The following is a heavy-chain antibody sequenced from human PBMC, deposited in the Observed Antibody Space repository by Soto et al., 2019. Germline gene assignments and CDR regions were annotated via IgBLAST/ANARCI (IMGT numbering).Heavy chain of an antibody. CDR1: GYTFTSYG. J-gene: IGHJ4*02. D-gene: IGHD2-15*01. V-gene: IGHV1-18*01. CDR2: ISAYNGNT. Sequence: ASVKVSCKASGYTFTSYGISCVRQAPGQGLEWMGWISAYNGNTNYAQKLQGRVTMTTDTSTSTAYMELRSLRSDDTAVYYCARDPELYCSGGSRYRHPNYFDYWGQGTLVTVSS. CDR3: ARDPELYCSGGSRYRHPNYFDY.